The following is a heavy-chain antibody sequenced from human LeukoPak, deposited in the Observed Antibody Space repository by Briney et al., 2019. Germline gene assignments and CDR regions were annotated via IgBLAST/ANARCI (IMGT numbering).Heavy chain of an antibody. CDR2: ISSSVSSI. V-gene: IGHV3-48*03. Sequence: GGSLRLSCAASGFTFSRYEMNWVRQAPGKGLEWVSYISSSVSSIYYADSVKGRFTISRDNAKNLLFLQMNSLRAEDTAIYHCARSLFPFFDYWGQGSLVTVSS. CDR1: GFTFSRYE. D-gene: IGHD3-3*01. J-gene: IGHJ4*02. CDR3: ARSLFPFFDY.